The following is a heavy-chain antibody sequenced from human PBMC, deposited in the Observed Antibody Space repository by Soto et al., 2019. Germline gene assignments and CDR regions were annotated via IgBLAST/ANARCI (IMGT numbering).Heavy chain of an antibody. D-gene: IGHD3-9*01. CDR2: IYPGDSDT. Sequence: PGESLKISCKGSGYSFTSYWIGWVRQMPGKGLEWMGIIYPGDSDTRYSPSFQGQVTISADKSISTAYLQWSSLKASDTAMYYCARLDYDILTEAKYYYYGMDVCGQGTTVTVSS. J-gene: IGHJ6*02. V-gene: IGHV5-51*01. CDR3: ARLDYDILTEAKYYYYGMDV. CDR1: GYSFTSYW.